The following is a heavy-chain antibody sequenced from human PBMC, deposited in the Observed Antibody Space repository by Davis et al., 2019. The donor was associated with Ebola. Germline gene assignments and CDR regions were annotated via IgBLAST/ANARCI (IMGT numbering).Heavy chain of an antibody. V-gene: IGHV3-21*01. CDR2: ISSSSSYI. Sequence: GGSLRLSCAPSGFTFPSYSMNWVRQAPGKGLEWVSSISSSSSYIYYADSVKGRFTISRDNAKHSLYLQMNSLRAEDTAVYYCARGVDTAFLEGMDVRGQGTTVTVSS. D-gene: IGHD5-18*01. CDR3: ARGVDTAFLEGMDV. CDR1: GFTFPSYS. J-gene: IGHJ6*02.